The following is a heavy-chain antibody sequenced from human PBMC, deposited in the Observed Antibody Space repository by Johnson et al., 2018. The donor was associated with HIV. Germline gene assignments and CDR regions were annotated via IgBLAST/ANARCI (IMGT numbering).Heavy chain of an antibody. CDR3: ARASSSWYQGRAFDI. CDR1: GFIFSTYG. D-gene: IGHD6-13*01. CDR2: MWYDGSNK. J-gene: IGHJ3*02. Sequence: QVQLVESGGGVVRPGRSLRLSCAASGFIFSTYGMHWVRQAPGKGLEWVAVMWYDGSNKYYADSVKGRFTISRDNSKNTLYLQMNSLRAEDTAVYYCARASSSWYQGRAFDIWGQGTMVTVSS. V-gene: IGHV3-30*19.